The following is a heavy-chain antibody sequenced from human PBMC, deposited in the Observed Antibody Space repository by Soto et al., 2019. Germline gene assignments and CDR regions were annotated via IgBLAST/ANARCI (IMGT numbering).Heavy chain of an antibody. Sequence: HPGGSLRLSCAASGFTVSGYYMSWVRQAPGKGLEWVSVIYTGGDTFYAHSVEGRFTISRDNSKNTLYLQMNSLRAEDTAVYYCARERVNWNDALGYWGQGTRVTVSS. CDR3: ARERVNWNDALGY. V-gene: IGHV3-53*01. CDR2: IYTGGDT. D-gene: IGHD1-1*01. CDR1: GFTVSGYY. J-gene: IGHJ4*02.